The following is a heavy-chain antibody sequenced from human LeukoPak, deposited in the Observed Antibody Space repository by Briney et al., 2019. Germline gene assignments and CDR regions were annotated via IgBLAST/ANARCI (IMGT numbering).Heavy chain of an antibody. D-gene: IGHD3-9*01. CDR1: GFTFSSYG. V-gene: IGHV3-23*01. J-gene: IGHJ4*02. CDR2: ISGSGGST. Sequence: GGSVRLSCAASGFTFSSYGMSWVRQAPGKGLEWVSAISGSGGSTYYADSVKGRFTISRDNSKNTLYLQMNSLRAEDTAVYYCAKVRLGNAGFDYWGQGILVTVSS. CDR3: AKVRLGNAGFDY.